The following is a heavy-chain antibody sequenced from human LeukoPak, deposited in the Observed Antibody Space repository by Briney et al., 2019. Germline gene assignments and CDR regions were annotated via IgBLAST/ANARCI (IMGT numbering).Heavy chain of an antibody. Sequence: GESLKISCKGSGSRFTSYWIGWVRQMPGKGLEWMGIIYPGDSDTRYSTSFQGQVTISADKSISTAYLQWSSLKASDTAMYYCTAGTSWGGPDYWGQGTLVTASS. D-gene: IGHD2-2*01. CDR2: IYPGDSDT. CDR1: GSRFTSYW. CDR3: TAGTSWGGPDY. V-gene: IGHV5-51*01. J-gene: IGHJ4*02.